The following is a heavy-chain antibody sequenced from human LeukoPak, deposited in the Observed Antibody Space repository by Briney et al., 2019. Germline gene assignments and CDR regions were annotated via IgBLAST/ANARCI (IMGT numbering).Heavy chain of an antibody. J-gene: IGHJ4*02. D-gene: IGHD3-22*01. V-gene: IGHV3-30-3*01. CDR3: ARNRGATGFYWVDY. Sequence: GGSLRLSCAAAGFTFSNCAMHWVRQAPGKGLEWVAVISYDGTNEYYADSVKGRFTISRDNSKNTLYLQMDSLRVEDTAVYYCARNRGATGFYWVDYWGQGTLVSVSS. CDR1: GFTFSNCA. CDR2: ISYDGTNE.